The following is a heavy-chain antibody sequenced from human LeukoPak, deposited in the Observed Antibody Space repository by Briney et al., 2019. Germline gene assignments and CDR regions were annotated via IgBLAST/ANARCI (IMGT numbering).Heavy chain of an antibody. D-gene: IGHD6-13*01. J-gene: IGHJ6*03. CDR2: IRSKAYGGTT. CDR1: GFTFGDYA. CDR3: TTMYSSSWIRTYYYMDV. Sequence: GGSLRLSCTASGFTFGDYAMSWVRQAPGRGLEWVGFIRSKAYGGTTEYAASVKGRFTISRDDSKSIAYLQMNSLKTEDTAVYYCTTMYSSSWIRTYYYMDVWGKGTTVTISS. V-gene: IGHV3-49*04.